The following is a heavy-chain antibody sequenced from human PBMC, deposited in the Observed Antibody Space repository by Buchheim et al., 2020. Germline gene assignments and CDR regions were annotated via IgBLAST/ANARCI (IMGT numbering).Heavy chain of an antibody. J-gene: IGHJ6*02. CDR1: GGSVSSGSYY. D-gene: IGHD3-10*01. Sequence: QVQLQESGPGLVKPSETLSLTCTVSGGSVSSGSYYWSWIRQPPGKGLEWIGYIYYSGSTNYNPSLKSRVTLSVDTSKNQFSLKLSSVTAADTAVYYCARDRSESPQTLYYYGMDVWGQGTT. V-gene: IGHV4-61*01. CDR3: ARDRSESPQTLYYYGMDV. CDR2: IYYSGST.